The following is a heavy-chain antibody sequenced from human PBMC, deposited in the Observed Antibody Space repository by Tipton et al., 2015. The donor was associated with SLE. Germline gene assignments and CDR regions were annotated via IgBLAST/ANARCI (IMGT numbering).Heavy chain of an antibody. V-gene: IGHV3-30*02. Sequence: SLRLSCAASGFSFSYFGMHWVRQAPGKGLEWVTFIRYDGTNQYYADSVKGRLTISRDDSKNTVYLQMNSLRTEDTAVYYCAKKGGGSDFDRSGYLDYWGQGTLVIVSS. CDR3: AKKGGGSDFDRSGYLDY. CDR2: IRYDGTNQ. J-gene: IGHJ4*02. D-gene: IGHD3-22*01. CDR1: GFSFSYFG.